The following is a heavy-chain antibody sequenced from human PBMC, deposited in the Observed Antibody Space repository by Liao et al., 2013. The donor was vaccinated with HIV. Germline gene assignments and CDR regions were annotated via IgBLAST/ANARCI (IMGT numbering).Heavy chain of an antibody. J-gene: IGHJ3*01. CDR2: IYSSGTT. CDR1: GGPISTGGYF. D-gene: IGHD1-26*01. Sequence: QVQLQESGPGLVKPSQTLSLTCSVSGGPISTGGYFWSWIRQPAGKGLQWIGRIYSSGTTDYNPSLKGRVTISLDTSKNQFYLQLTAVTAADTAVYYCVRDELSTVDSYSDIFDVWGQGSVVSVSS. V-gene: IGHV4-61*02. CDR3: VRDELSTVDSYSDIFDV.